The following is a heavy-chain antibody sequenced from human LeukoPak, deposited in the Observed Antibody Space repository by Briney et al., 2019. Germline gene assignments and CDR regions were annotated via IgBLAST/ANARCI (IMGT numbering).Heavy chain of an antibody. D-gene: IGHD2-21*01. CDR3: AKGGRGGYWEFDY. V-gene: IGHV3-21*04. Sequence: GGSLRLSCAASGFTFINYRMNWVRLAPGKGLEWVSSISTSRSYIYYADSVKGRFTISRDNAKNSLYLQMNSLRAEDTAIYYCAKGGRGGYWEFDYWGQGTLVTVSS. J-gene: IGHJ4*02. CDR1: GFTFINYR. CDR2: ISTSRSYI.